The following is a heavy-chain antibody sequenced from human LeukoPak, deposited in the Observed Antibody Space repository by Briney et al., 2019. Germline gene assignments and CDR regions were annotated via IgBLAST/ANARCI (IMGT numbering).Heavy chain of an antibody. V-gene: IGHV4-61*02. CDR3: ARQYVDILTGYHRGELYWYFDL. D-gene: IGHD3-9*01. CDR1: GGSISSGSYY. CDR2: VYTSGST. J-gene: IGHJ2*01. Sequence: SETLSLTCTVSGGSISSGSYYWSWIRQPAGRGLEWIGRVYTSGSTNYNPSLKSRVTISVDTSKNQFSLKLSSVTAADTAVYYCARQYVDILTGYHRGELYWYFDLWGRGTLVTVSS.